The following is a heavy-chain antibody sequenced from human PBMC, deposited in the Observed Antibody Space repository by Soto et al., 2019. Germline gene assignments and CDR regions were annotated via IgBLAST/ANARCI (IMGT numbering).Heavy chain of an antibody. V-gene: IGHV5-51*01. Sequence: PGESLKISCKGSGYSFTSYWIGWVRQMPGKGLEWMGIIYPGDSDTRYSPSFQGQVTTSADKSISTAYLQWSSLKASDTAMYYCARRAYCGGDCYAFDIWGQGTMVTVSS. J-gene: IGHJ3*02. CDR3: ARRAYCGGDCYAFDI. CDR2: IYPGDSDT. CDR1: GYSFTSYW. D-gene: IGHD2-21*02.